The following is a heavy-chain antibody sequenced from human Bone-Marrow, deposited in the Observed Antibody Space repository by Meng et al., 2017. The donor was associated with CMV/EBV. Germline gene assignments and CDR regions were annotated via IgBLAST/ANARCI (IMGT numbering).Heavy chain of an antibody. Sequence: GSLRLSCTVSGGSISSYYWSWIRQPPGKGLEWIGYIYYSGSTNYNPSLKSRVTISVDTSKNQFSLKLSSVTAADTAEYYCARDYASGWYRGDDYYGMDVWGQGTTVTVSS. CDR2: IYYSGST. D-gene: IGHD6-19*01. CDR3: ARDYASGWYRGDDYYGMDV. J-gene: IGHJ6*02. V-gene: IGHV4-59*01. CDR1: GGSISSYY.